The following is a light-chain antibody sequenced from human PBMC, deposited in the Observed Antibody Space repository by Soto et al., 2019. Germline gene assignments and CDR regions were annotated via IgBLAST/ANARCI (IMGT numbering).Light chain of an antibody. J-gene: IGKJ3*01. CDR3: QQYGSSPFT. V-gene: IGKV3-20*01. CDR2: DAS. Sequence: EIMLTQSPGTMSLSPGERATLSCRASQSVTSNYLAWHQQKPGQAPRLLIYDASTRATGIPDRFSGSGSGTDFTLTISRLEPEDFAVYYCQQYGSSPFTFGSGTKVDIK. CDR1: QSVTSNY.